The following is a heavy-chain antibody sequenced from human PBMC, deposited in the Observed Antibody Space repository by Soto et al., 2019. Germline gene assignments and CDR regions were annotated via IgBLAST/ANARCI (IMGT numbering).Heavy chain of an antibody. Sequence: EVQLLESGGGLVQPGGSLRLSCEASGFSFSNYALSWVRQAAGDGLEWVSTFSAGGRAYYADSVKGRFTIAKDFSKNTLHLQTNSLRAEHTAVYFCAKESMPEHYGDTLFDHWGQGTRVTVSS. J-gene: IGHJ4*02. V-gene: IGHV3-23*01. CDR2: FSAGGRA. CDR3: AKESMPEHYGDTLFDH. D-gene: IGHD4-17*01. CDR1: GFSFSNYA.